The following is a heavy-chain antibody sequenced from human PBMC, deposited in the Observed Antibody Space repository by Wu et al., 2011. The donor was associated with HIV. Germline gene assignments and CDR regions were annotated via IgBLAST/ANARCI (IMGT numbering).Heavy chain of an antibody. Sequence: QVQLAQSGAEVRSLGVSEDLLQGFWILLHRVLFAVGAAGPWTGLEWMGAINPKTGATNYAPKFQGRVAMTRDTSINTAYLDLRSLRSDDTAIYYCARVLFDSSLGDLAYWGQGTLVTVSS. CDR1: ILLHRVL. CDR3: ARVLFDSSLGDLAY. CDR2: INPKTGAT. D-gene: IGHD2-21*01. V-gene: IGHV1-2*02. J-gene: IGHJ4*02.